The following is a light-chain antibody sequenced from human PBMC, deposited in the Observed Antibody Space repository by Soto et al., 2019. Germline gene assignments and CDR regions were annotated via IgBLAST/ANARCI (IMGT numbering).Light chain of an antibody. Sequence: EIVLTQSPAPLSLSPGERATLSCRSSQSVSTYLAWYQQKPGQAPRLLIYDVSNRAPGIPARFSGSGSGTDFTLTISSLDPEDFAIYYCQQYKNGWTFGQGTKVDIK. CDR1: QSVSTY. CDR3: QQYKNGWT. J-gene: IGKJ1*01. V-gene: IGKV3-11*01. CDR2: DVS.